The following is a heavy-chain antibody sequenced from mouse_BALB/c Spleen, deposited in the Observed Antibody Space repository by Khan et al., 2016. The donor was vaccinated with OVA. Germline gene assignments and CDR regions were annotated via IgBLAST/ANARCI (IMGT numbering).Heavy chain of an antibody. CDR1: GFTFSTYG. V-gene: IGHV5-6*01. Sequence: EVELVESGGDLVKPGGSLKLSCAASGFTFSTYGMSWVRQTPDKRLEWVATVSTGGSYTYYPDSVKGRFTISRDNAKNTLYLQMSGLNSEDTAMFYCTRLAYYYDSEGLAYWGQGTLVTVSA. J-gene: IGHJ3*01. CDR3: TRLAYYYDSEGLAY. D-gene: IGHD1-1*01. CDR2: VSTGGSYT.